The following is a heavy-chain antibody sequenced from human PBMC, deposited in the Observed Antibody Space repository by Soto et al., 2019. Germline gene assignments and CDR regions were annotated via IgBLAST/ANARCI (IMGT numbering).Heavy chain of an antibody. Sequence: GGSLRLSCAASGFTFSSYSMNWVRQAPGKGLEWVSSISSSSSYIYYADSVKGRFTISRDNAKNSLYLRMNSLRAEDTAVYYCAREESDSRWLQWFWGQETLVTVSS. CDR1: GFTFSSYS. CDR2: ISSSSSYI. J-gene: IGHJ4*02. D-gene: IGHD3-10*01. V-gene: IGHV3-21*01. CDR3: AREESDSRWLQWF.